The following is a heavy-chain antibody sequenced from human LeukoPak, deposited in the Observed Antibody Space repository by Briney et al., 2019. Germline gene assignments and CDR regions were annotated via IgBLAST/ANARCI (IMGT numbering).Heavy chain of an antibody. CDR1: GFTVSSNA. CDR2: TYSGGST. CDR3: ARDHYGMDV. J-gene: IGHJ6*02. Sequence: GGSLRLSCAASGFTVSSNAMSWVRQAPGKGLEWVSVTYSGGSTYYADSVKGRFTISRDNSKNSLYLQMNSLRDEDTAVYYCARDHYGMDVWGQGTTVTVSS. V-gene: IGHV3-53*01.